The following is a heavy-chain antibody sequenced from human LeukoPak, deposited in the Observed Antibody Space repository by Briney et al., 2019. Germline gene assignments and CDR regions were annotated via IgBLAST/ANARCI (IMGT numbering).Heavy chain of an antibody. Sequence: GESLKISCKGSGHSFTNYWIVWVRQMSGKGLEWMGSIYPGDSDTRYSPSFQGQVTISAEKFISTAYLQWGSLKASDTAMYYCARQYVVGTTTVDYWGQGTLVTVSS. CDR1: GHSFTNYW. D-gene: IGHD1-26*01. CDR2: IYPGDSDT. CDR3: ARQYVVGTTTVDY. J-gene: IGHJ4*02. V-gene: IGHV5-51*01.